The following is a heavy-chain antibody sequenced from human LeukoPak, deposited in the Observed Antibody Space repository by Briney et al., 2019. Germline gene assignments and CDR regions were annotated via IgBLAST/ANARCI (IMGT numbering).Heavy chain of an antibody. D-gene: IGHD2-21*02. Sequence: PGGSARLSCAASGFTFSSYWMHWVRQAPGKGLVWVSRINSDGSSTSYADSVKGRFTISRDNAKNTLYLQMNSLRAEDTAVYYCARVRSNCGGDCEDAFDIWGQGKMVTVSS. CDR3: ARVRSNCGGDCEDAFDI. CDR2: INSDGSST. CDR1: GFTFSSYW. J-gene: IGHJ3*02. V-gene: IGHV3-74*01.